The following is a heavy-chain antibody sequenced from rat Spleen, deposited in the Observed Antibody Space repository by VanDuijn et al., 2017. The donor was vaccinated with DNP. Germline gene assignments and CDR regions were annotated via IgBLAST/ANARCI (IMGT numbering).Heavy chain of an antibody. Sequence: QVQLKESGPGLVQPSQTLSLTCTVAGFSLTSYNVHWVRQPPGKGLEWMGVIWNTGGTRYNSALKSRLSISKDTSKSQVFLKMNSVKTEDTPVYLCARSAAGKYNGWLAYWGKGTLVTVSS. CDR3: ARSAAGKYNGWLAY. CDR1: GFSLTSYN. J-gene: IGHJ3*01. D-gene: IGHD1-5*01. CDR2: IWNTGGT. V-gene: IGHV2-41*01.